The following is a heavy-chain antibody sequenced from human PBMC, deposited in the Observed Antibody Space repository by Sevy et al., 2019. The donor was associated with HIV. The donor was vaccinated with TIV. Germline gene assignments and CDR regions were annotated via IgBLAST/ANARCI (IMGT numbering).Heavy chain of an antibody. CDR3: ASTYYGDYGINWFDP. V-gene: IGHV4-39*01. D-gene: IGHD4-17*01. CDR2: IYYSGST. CDR1: GGSISSSSYY. J-gene: IGHJ5*02. Sequence: SETLSLTCTVSGGSISSSSYYWGWIRQPPGKGLEWIGSIYYSGSTYYNPSLKSRVTISVDTSKNQFSLKLSSVTAADMAVYYCASTYYGDYGINWFDPWGQGTLVTVSS.